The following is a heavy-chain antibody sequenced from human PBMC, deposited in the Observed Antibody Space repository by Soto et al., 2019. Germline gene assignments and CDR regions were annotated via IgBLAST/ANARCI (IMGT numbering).Heavy chain of an antibody. CDR3: ARDKITGLFDY. Sequence: SETLSLTCNVSGGSMNTYYWNWIRQPPGKGLEWIGYIYYSGGTNYSPSLKSRVTISVDTSKNQFSLRLSSVTAADTAVYYCARDKITGLFDYWGQGTLVTVSS. D-gene: IGHD2-8*02. J-gene: IGHJ4*02. V-gene: IGHV4-59*12. CDR1: GGSMNTYY. CDR2: IYYSGGT.